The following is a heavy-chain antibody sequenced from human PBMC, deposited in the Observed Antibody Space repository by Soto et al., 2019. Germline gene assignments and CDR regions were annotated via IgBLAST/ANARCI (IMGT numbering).Heavy chain of an antibody. CDR1: GFTFRNYE. V-gene: IGHV3-48*03. CDR2: MSTTGSTT. D-gene: IGHD1-26*01. J-gene: IGHJ3*02. CDR3: ARDMVGVTYWGAFDI. Sequence: GGSLRLSCAASGFTFRNYEVSWVRQAPGKGLEWLSYMSTTGSTTYYADSVEGRFTISRDNAKNLLFLQMNDLRAEDTAAYYCARDMVGVTYWGAFDIWGQGTMVTVSS.